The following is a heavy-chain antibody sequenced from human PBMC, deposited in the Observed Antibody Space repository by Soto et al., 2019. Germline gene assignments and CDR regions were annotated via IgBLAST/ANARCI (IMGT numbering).Heavy chain of an antibody. CDR2: IFINGGT. D-gene: IGHD1-26*01. CDR3: ARDVGVLSTG. V-gene: IGHV3-66*01. Sequence: SRVRQAPGKGLEWVSSIFINGGTYYADSVKGRFTISRDNSKNTLYLQMNSLRAEDTAVYYCARDVGVLSTGWGQGTLVPVS. J-gene: IGHJ1*01.